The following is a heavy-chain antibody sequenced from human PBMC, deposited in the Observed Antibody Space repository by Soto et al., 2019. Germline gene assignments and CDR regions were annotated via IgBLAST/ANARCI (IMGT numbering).Heavy chain of an antibody. CDR1: GYTFTSYA. CDR3: AKVPGPIVGAANAFDI. Sequence: ASVKVSCKASGYTFTSYAMHWVRQAPGQRLEWMGWINAGNGNTKYSQKFQGRVTINRDKSASTAYMEMNSLRAEDTAVYYCAKVPGPIVGAANAFDIWGQGTMVTVSS. D-gene: IGHD1-26*01. J-gene: IGHJ3*02. V-gene: IGHV1-3*01. CDR2: INAGNGNT.